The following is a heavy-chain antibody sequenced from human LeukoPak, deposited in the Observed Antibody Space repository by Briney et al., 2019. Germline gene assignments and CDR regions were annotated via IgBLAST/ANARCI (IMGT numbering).Heavy chain of an antibody. V-gene: IGHV3-21*01. D-gene: IGHD6-19*01. CDR2: ISSSSSYI. CDR1: GFTFSSYS. Sequence: GGSPRLSCAASGFTFSSYSMNWVRQAPGKGLEWVSSISSSSSYIYYADSVKGRFTISRDNAKNSLYLQMNSLRAEDTAVYYRARTNRGIAVAGTGLRTGWFDPWGQGTLVTVSS. J-gene: IGHJ5*02. CDR3: ARTNRGIAVAGTGLRTGWFDP.